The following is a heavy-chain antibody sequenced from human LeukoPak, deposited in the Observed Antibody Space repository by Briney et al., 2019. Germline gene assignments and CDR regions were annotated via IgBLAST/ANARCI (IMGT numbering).Heavy chain of an antibody. J-gene: IGHJ3*02. CDR2: IKGKVNNYAT. D-gene: IGHD3-3*01. V-gene: IGHV3-73*01. Sequence: PGGSLRLSCAASGFTFSGSAMHWVRQPSGKGLEWVGRIKGKVNNYATAYAASVKGRFTISRDDSRNTAYLQMNSLKTEDTAVYYCTRLPQGSGPKNFAFDIWGRGTMVTVSS. CDR3: TRLPQGSGPKNFAFDI. CDR1: GFTFSGSA.